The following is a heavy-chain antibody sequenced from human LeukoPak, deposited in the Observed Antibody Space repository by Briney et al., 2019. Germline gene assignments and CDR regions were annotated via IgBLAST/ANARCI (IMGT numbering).Heavy chain of an antibody. J-gene: IGHJ6*02. Sequence: PGGSLRLSCAVSGFTFSRYSMNWVRQAPGKGLEWVSVISGGSTSTFYADSVKGRFTISRDNAKNPLYLQMDSLRAEDTAVYYCARNTPSLSTNGMDVWGQGTTVTVSS. CDR2: ISGGSTST. CDR3: ARNTPSLSTNGMDV. CDR1: GFTFSRYS. V-gene: IGHV3-21*01. D-gene: IGHD3-3*02.